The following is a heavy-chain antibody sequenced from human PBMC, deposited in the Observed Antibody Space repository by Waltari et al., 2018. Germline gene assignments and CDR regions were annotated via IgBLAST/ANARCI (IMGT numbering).Heavy chain of an antibody. D-gene: IGHD3-3*01. Sequence: QVQLVQSGAEVKKPGASVKVSCKVSGYTLTELSMHWVRQAPGKGLEWMGRINPNSGGTNYAQKFQGRVTMTRDASISTAYMELSRLRSDDTAVYYCARDFNYDFWSGYPNWFDPWGQGTLVTVSS. CDR2: INPNSGGT. CDR3: ARDFNYDFWSGYPNWFDP. V-gene: IGHV1-2*06. J-gene: IGHJ5*02. CDR1: GYTLTELS.